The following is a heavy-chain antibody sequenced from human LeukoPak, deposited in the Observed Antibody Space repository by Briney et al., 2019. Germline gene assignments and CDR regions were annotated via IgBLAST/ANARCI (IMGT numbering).Heavy chain of an antibody. J-gene: IGHJ4*02. D-gene: IGHD1-26*01. CDR1: GFPFSNNA. CDR2: FGGDRVA. Sequence: GGSLRLSCAASGFPFSNNAMSWVRQAPGKGLEWVSAFGGDRVAHYADSVKGRFTISKDDSKSTLYLQMNSLRAEDTGVYYCAKDLLAWAFDYWGQGILVTVSS. CDR3: AKDLLAWAFDY. V-gene: IGHV3-23*01.